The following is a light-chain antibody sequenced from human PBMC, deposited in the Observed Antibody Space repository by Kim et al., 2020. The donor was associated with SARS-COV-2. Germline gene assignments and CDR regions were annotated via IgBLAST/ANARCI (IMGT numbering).Light chain of an antibody. J-gene: IGLJ2*01. CDR3: AAWDDSLSGVV. V-gene: IGLV1-47*01. CDR1: ASNIESNY. Sequence: GQRVTISCSGSASNIESNYVSWYQQLPGTAPKLLIYRKDKRPSGVPDRFSGSKSGTSASLAISGLRSEDEAEYYCAAWDDSLSGVVFGGGTQLTVL. CDR2: RKD.